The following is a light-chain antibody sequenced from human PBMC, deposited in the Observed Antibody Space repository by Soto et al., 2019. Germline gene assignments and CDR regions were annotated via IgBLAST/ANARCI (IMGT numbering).Light chain of an antibody. Sequence: QLVLTQPTSVSGAPGQRVTISCTGSSSNIGAGYDVHWYQQLPGTAPKLLIYGNSNRPSGVPDRFSGSKSGTSASLAITGLQAEDEADYYCQSYDSSLSPVVFGGGTKLTVL. CDR3: QSYDSSLSPVV. J-gene: IGLJ2*01. V-gene: IGLV1-40*01. CDR1: SSNIGAGYD. CDR2: GNS.